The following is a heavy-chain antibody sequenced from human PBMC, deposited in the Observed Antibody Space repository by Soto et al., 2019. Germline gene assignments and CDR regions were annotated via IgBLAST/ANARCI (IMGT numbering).Heavy chain of an antibody. V-gene: IGHV4-30-2*01. CDR3: ARLGAYYQAMDS. J-gene: IGHJ1*01. CDR2: IYYGGST. Sequence: SETLALTCEISGGSISSGDYSWNWIRQPPGKGLEWIGYIYYGGSTYYNPSLQSRVTMSVDRSRNQFSLKLTSVTAADTAVYFCARLGAYYQAMDSWGQGTLVTVSS. CDR1: GGSISSGDYS. D-gene: IGHD3-22*01.